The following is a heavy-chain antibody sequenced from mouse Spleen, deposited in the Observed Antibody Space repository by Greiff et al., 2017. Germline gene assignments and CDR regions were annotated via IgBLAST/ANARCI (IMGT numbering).Heavy chain of an antibody. V-gene: IGHV1-15*01. CDR2: IDPETGGT. CDR1: GYTFTDYE. D-gene: IGHD4-1*02. CDR3: TRPNWDVGDY. J-gene: IGHJ2*01. Sequence: VKLMESGAELVRPGASVTLSCKASGYTFTDYEMHWVKQTPVHGLEWIGAIDPETGGTAYNQKFKGKAILTADKSSSTAYMELRSLTSEDSAVYYCTRPNWDVGDYWGQGTTLTVSS.